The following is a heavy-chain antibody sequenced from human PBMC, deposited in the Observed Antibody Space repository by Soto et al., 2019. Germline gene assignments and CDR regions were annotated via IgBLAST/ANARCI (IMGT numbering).Heavy chain of an antibody. CDR1: GFPFSSFW. CDR2: IKQDGSEK. Sequence: EVQLVESGGGLVQPGGSLRLSCAASGFPFSSFWMTWVRQAPGKGLEWVANIKQDGSEKYYADSVKGRFTISRDNSKNTLYLQMNSLRAEDTAVYYCARGMGPYSSGWYFSDYWGQGTLVTVSS. J-gene: IGHJ4*02. V-gene: IGHV3-7*01. D-gene: IGHD6-19*01. CDR3: ARGMGPYSSGWYFSDY.